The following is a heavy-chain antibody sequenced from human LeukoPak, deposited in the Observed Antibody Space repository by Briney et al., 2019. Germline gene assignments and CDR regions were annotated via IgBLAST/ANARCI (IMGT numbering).Heavy chain of an antibody. V-gene: IGHV4-38-2*02. Sequence: PSETLSLTCTVSGYSISSGYYWGWIRQPPGKGLEWIGSIYHSGSTYYNPSLKSRVTISVDTSNNQFSLKLSSVTAADTAVYYCASWGATHHYFDSWGRGTLVTVSS. J-gene: IGHJ4*02. CDR2: IYHSGST. CDR3: ASWGATHHYFDS. CDR1: GYSISSGYY. D-gene: IGHD1-26*01.